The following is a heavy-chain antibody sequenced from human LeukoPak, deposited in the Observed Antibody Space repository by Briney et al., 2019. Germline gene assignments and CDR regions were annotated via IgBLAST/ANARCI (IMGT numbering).Heavy chain of an antibody. D-gene: IGHD6-13*01. CDR2: ISGSGGST. CDR3: AKDLHSSSWSGYFDY. CDR1: GFTFSSYG. Sequence: GGSLRLSCAASGFTFSSYGMSWVRQAPGKGLEWVSAISGSGGSTYYADSVKGRFTISRDNSKNTLYLQMNSLRAEDTAVYYCAKDLHSSSWSGYFDYWGQGTLVTVSS. V-gene: IGHV3-23*01. J-gene: IGHJ4*02.